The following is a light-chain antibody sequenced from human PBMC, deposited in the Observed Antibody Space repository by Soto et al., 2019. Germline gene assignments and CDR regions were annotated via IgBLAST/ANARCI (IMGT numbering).Light chain of an antibody. CDR2: GVT. CDR1: RDDIGAYDY. V-gene: IGLV2-14*01. Sequence: QSALTQPASVSGSPGQSITISCAGTRDDIGAYDYVSWYQQHPGNAPKLLVYGVTNRPSGVSDRFSGSKSGNTASLTISGLQAEDEADYYCNSYTNSSAVVFGGGTKVTAL. J-gene: IGLJ2*01. CDR3: NSYTNSSAVV.